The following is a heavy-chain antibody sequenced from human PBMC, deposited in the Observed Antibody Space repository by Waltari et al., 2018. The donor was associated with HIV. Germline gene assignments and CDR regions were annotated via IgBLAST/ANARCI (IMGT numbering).Heavy chain of an antibody. V-gene: IGHV3-74*02. CDR3: ARGQYYSMDV. D-gene: IGHD3-10*01. CDR2: INRDGSTI. CDR1: GFTSSSSW. J-gene: IGHJ6*02. Sequence: EVQLVASGGGLAQPGGSLSVSCSASGFTSSSSWLHWVRQAPGKGRVWVSGINRDGSTIRYADSVKGRFTISRDNAKNTLYLQMNSLRAEDTALYYCARGQYYSMDVWGQGTTVTVSS.